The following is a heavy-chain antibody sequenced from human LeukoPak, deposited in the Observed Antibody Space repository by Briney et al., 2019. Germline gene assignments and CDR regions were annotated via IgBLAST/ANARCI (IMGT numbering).Heavy chain of an antibody. Sequence: SGTLSLTCAVSGCPISSSNWWSWVRQPPGKGLEWIGEIYHSGSTNYYLSLKSRVTILLDKSKNQFSLKLSSVTAADTAVYYCARDLGYCSGGRCDDSWGQGTLVTVSS. D-gene: IGHD2-15*01. CDR2: IYHSGST. CDR3: ARDLGYCSGGRCDDS. CDR1: GCPISSSNW. J-gene: IGHJ4*02. V-gene: IGHV4-4*02.